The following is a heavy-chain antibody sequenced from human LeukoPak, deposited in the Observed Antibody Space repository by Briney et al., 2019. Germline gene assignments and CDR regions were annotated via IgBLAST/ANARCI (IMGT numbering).Heavy chain of an antibody. CDR3: AKTLRPLWFGGPLYGMDV. Sequence: GGSLRLSCAASGFTVSGNYMSWVRQAPGKGLEWVSAIYSGGKTYYADSVKGRFTISRDNSKNTLYLQMNSLRAEDTAVYYCAKTLRPLWFGGPLYGMDVWGQGTTVTVSS. D-gene: IGHD3-10*01. CDR2: IYSGGKT. J-gene: IGHJ6*02. CDR1: GFTVSGNY. V-gene: IGHV3-66*01.